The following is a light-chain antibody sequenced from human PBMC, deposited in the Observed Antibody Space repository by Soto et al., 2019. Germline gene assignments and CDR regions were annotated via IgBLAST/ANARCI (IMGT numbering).Light chain of an antibody. Sequence: QSALTQPASVSGSPGQSVTISCSGSSSDVGAYNYVSWYQRHPGKAPKLIIYDVTNRPSRVSNRFSGSKSGNTASLTISGLPAEDEADYFCSSYTSSSTVVFGGGTKLTVL. CDR2: DVT. CDR3: SSYTSSSTVV. J-gene: IGLJ3*02. CDR1: SSDVGAYNY. V-gene: IGLV2-14*01.